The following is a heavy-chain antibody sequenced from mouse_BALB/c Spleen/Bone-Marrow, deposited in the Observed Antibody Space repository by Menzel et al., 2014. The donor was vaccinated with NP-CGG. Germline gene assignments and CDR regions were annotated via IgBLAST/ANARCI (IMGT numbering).Heavy chain of an antibody. CDR3: ARSDGFDY. CDR1: GYTFTDYA. D-gene: IGHD2-3*01. V-gene: IGHV1S137*01. Sequence: VKLVESGAELVRPGVSVKISCKGSGYTFTDYALHWVKRSHAKSLEWIGIISTYYGEESYKQKLKGKAKMNGDKSSSTAYMELARLTSEDSAIYYCARSDGFDYWGQGTTLTVSS. CDR2: ISTYYGEE. J-gene: IGHJ2*01.